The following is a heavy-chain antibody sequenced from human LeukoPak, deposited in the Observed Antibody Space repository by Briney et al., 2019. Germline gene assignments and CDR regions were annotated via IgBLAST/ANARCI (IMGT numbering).Heavy chain of an antibody. D-gene: IGHD6-13*01. J-gene: IGHJ3*02. CDR2: IVVGSGNT. V-gene: IGHV1-58*02. CDR1: GFTFTTSA. CDR3: ATHSSSWHDHDAFDI. Sequence: GASVKVSCKASGFTFTTSAMQWVRQARGQRLEWIGWIVVGSGNTNYAQKFQERVTITRDMSTSTAYMELSSLRSEDTAVYYCATHSSSWHDHDAFDIRGQGTMVTVSS.